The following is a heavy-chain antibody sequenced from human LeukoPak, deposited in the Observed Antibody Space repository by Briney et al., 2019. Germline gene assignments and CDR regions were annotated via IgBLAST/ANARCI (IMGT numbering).Heavy chain of an antibody. CDR1: GGTFSSYA. CDR3: ARAPLGYCSSTSCFYNWFDP. CDR2: IIPIFGTA. J-gene: IGHJ5*02. V-gene: IGHV1-69*01. Sequence: GASVKVSCKASGGTFSSYAISWVRQAPGQGLEWMGEIIPIFGTANYAQKFQGRVTITADESTSTAYMELSSLRSEDTAVYYCARAPLGYCSSTSCFYNWFDPWGQGTLVTVSS. D-gene: IGHD2-2*01.